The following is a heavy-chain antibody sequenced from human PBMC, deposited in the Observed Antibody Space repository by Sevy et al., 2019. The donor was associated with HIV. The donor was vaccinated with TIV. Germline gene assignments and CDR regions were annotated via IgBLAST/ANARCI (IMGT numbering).Heavy chain of an antibody. CDR1: GGSFSGYY. CDR3: ARGGYSSGWYSGRVNWFDP. J-gene: IGHJ5*02. V-gene: IGHV4-34*01. CDR2: INHSGST. Sequence: SETLSLTCAVYGGSFSGYYWSWIRQPPGKGLEWIGEINHSGSTNYNPSLKSRVTISLDTSKKQFSLKLGSVTAADTAVYYCARGGYSSGWYSGRVNWFDPWGQGTLVTVSS. D-gene: IGHD6-19*01.